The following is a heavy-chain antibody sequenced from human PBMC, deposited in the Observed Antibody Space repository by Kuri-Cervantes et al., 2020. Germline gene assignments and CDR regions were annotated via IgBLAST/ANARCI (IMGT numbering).Heavy chain of an antibody. Sequence: GSLRLSCTVSGGSISSYYWGWIRQPLGKGLEWIGSIYYSGSTYYNPSLKSRVTISVDTSKNQFSLKLSSVTAADTAVYYCARDVGNYDILTGFDYYMDVWGKGTTVTVSS. CDR2: IYYSGST. V-gene: IGHV4-39*07. CDR3: ARDVGNYDILTGFDYYMDV. D-gene: IGHD3-9*01. J-gene: IGHJ6*03. CDR1: GGSISSYY.